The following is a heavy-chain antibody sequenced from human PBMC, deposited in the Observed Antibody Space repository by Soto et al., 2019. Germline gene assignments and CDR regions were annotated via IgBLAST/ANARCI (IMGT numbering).Heavy chain of an antibody. CDR2: LYPDGRA. CDR3: ARELGRDYYDDRGYFHLDY. D-gene: IGHD3-22*01. Sequence: EVQLVESGGALINPGGSLRLSCAASGFSVSSNFLTWVRQAPGKGLKWISVLYPDGRAYYADSVKGRFTISRDNSKNSVYLQMSTLRAEDTAVYYCARELGRDYYDDRGYFHLDYWGQGTLVTVSS. V-gene: IGHV3-53*01. CDR1: GFSVSSNF. J-gene: IGHJ4*02.